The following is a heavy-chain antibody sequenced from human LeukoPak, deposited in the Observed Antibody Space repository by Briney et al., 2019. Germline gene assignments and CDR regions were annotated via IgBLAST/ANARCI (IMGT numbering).Heavy chain of an antibody. CDR2: IYSSGST. CDR3: ARAGDTVYYFDY. D-gene: IGHD2-21*02. J-gene: IGHJ4*02. Sequence: SGPTLVNPSETLSLTCTVSGGSISSYYWSWIRQPPGKGLEWIGRIYSSGSTNYNPSLKSRVTISVDTAKNQFSLKLTSVTTADTAVYFCARAGDTVYYFDYWGQGTLVIVSA. CDR1: GGSISSYY. V-gene: IGHV4-59*01.